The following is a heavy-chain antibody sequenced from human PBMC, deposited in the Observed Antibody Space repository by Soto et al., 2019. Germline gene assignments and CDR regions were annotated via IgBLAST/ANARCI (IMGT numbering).Heavy chain of an antibody. CDR1: GGSISYYG. CDR2: IYYSGST. Sequence: LVTLSLTCPVSGGSISYYGVTWLRQHPGKGLEWIGRIYYSGSTNYNPSLKSRVTMSVDTSKNQFSLKLSSVTAADTAVYYCARAIRSPYSSSVNWFDPWGQGTLVTVS. D-gene: IGHD6-6*01. V-gene: IGHV4-59*12. CDR3: ARAIRSPYSSSVNWFDP. J-gene: IGHJ5*02.